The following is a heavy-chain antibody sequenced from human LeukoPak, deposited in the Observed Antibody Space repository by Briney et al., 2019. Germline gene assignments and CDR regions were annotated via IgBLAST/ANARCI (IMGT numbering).Heavy chain of an antibody. D-gene: IGHD6-19*01. CDR3: ARSISCWFRGGFVS. CDR2: IYSGGST. CDR1: GFTVSSNY. J-gene: IGHJ5*02. Sequence: GGSLRLSCAASGFTVSSNYVSWVRQAPGKGLEWVSVIYSGGSTYYADSVKGRFTISRDNSKNTLYLQLNSLRAEDTAVYYCARSISCWFRGGFVSWGQGTLVTVSS. V-gene: IGHV3-53*01.